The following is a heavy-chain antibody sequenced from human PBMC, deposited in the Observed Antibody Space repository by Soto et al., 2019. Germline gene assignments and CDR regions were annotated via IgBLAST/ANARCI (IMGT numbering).Heavy chain of an antibody. Sequence: GGSLRLSCAASGFTFSSYEMNWVRQAPGKGLEWASYISTSGDTKYYADSVKGRFTISRDNAKNSVYLQMNSLRAEDTAVYYCARDGYSYGSPFDYWGQGTLVTASS. D-gene: IGHD5-18*01. J-gene: IGHJ4*02. CDR2: ISTSGDTK. CDR3: ARDGYSYGSPFDY. V-gene: IGHV3-48*03. CDR1: GFTFSSYE.